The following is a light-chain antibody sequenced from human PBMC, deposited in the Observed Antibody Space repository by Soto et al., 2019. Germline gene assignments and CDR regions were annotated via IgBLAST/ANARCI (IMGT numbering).Light chain of an antibody. V-gene: IGLV2-8*01. CDR2: EVN. CDR3: SSYEGYRNLV. CDR1: SSDVGDSNY. J-gene: IGLJ2*01. Sequence: QSALTQPPSASGSPGQSVTISCTGTSSDVGDSNYVSWYQPHPGKAPKIMSYEVNKRPSGVPDRFSGTKSGKTASLTVSGLQAGDEADYYRSSYEGYRNLVFGGGTKVTVL.